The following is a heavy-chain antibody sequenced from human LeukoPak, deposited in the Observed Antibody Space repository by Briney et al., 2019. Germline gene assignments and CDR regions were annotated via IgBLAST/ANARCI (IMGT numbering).Heavy chain of an antibody. D-gene: IGHD1-26*01. CDR3: ASNHRGQWELLRFDY. V-gene: IGHV1-69*13. Sequence: SVKVSCKASGGTFSSYAISWVRQAPGQGLEWMGGIIPIFGTANYAQKFQGRVTITADESTSTAYMELSSLRSDDTAVYYCASNHRGQWELLRFDYWGQGALVTVSS. J-gene: IGHJ4*02. CDR2: IIPIFGTA. CDR1: GGTFSSYA.